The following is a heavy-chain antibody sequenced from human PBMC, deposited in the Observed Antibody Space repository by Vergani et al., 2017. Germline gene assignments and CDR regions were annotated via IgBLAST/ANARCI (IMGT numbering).Heavy chain of an antibody. D-gene: IGHD1-26*01. J-gene: IGHJ4*02. V-gene: IGHV4-59*08. Sequence: QVQLQEPGPGLVKPSETLSLTCTVSGGSISSYYWSWIRQPPGKGLEWIGYIYYSGSTNYNPSLKSRVTISVDTSKNQFSLKLSSVTAADTAVYYCVAGRGGYWGQGTLVTVSS. CDR3: VAGRGGY. CDR1: GGSISSYY. CDR2: IYYSGST.